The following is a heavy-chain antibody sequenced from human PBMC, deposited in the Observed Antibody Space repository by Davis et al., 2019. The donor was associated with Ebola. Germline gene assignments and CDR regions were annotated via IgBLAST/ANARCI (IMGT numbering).Heavy chain of an antibody. D-gene: IGHD4-23*01. J-gene: IGHJ4*02. V-gene: IGHV4-34*01. Sequence: SETLSLTCAVYGGSSSGYYWSWIRQPPGKGLEWIGEINHSGSTNYNPSLKSRVTISVDTSKNQFSLELSSVTAADTAVYYCARQESQLHRYYFDSWGQGTLVTVSS. CDR2: INHSGST. CDR3: ARQESQLHRYYFDS. CDR1: GGSSSGYY.